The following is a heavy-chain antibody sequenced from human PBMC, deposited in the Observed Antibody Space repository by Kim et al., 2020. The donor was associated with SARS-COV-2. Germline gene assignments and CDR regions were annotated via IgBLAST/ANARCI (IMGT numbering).Heavy chain of an antibody. V-gene: IGHV3-30*04. CDR3: AREELSRYSSGWYYYYY. CDR2: ISYDGSNK. D-gene: IGHD6-19*01. Sequence: GGSLRLSCAASGFTFSSYAMHWVRQAPGKGLEWVAVISYDGSNKYYADSVKGRFTISRDNSKNTLYLQMNSLRAEDTAVYYCAREELSRYSSGWYYYYY. CDR1: GFTFSSYA. J-gene: IGHJ6*03.